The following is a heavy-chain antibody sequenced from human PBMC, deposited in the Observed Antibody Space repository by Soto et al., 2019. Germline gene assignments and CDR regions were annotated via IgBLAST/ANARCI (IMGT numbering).Heavy chain of an antibody. D-gene: IGHD6-13*01. Sequence: QVQLVESGGGVVQPGRSLTLSCAASGFTFSSYAMHWVRQAPGKGLEWVALISYDGSNKYYADSVKGRFAISRDSSKNTLCLQMNSLRAEDTAVYYCTRDQDSSLNAWGQGTLVTVSS. CDR1: GFTFSSYA. V-gene: IGHV3-30*01. J-gene: IGHJ4*02. CDR2: ISYDGSNK. CDR3: TRDQDSSLNA.